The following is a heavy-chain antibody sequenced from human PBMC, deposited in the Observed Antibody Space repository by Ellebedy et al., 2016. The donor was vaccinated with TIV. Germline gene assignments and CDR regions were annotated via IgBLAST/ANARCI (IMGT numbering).Heavy chain of an antibody. CDR3: ARRVDTAMVAPGYHGMDV. J-gene: IGHJ6*02. CDR2: IYYSGST. CDR1: GGSINSNISS. V-gene: IGHV4-39*01. D-gene: IGHD5-18*01. Sequence: MPSETLSLTCTVSGGSINSNISSWGWIRQPPGKGLEWIGSIYYSGSTYYNPSLKSRVTISVDTSKNQFSLKLTSVTAADTAVYYCARRVDTAMVAPGYHGMDVWGQGTTVTVSS.